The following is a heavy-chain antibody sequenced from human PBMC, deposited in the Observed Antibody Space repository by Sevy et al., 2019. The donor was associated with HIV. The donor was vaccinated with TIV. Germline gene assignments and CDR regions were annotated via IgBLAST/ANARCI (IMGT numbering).Heavy chain of an antibody. V-gene: IGHV3-11*01. CDR3: ASVARGSGSYFEYGMYV. Sequence: GGSLRLSCVASGFTFSDHYMSWVRQAPGKGLEWISYISYSSDRAIFYADSVKGRFTISRDNAKRSLYLDINSLRVDDTAIYYCASVARGSGSYFEYGMYVWGQGTSVTVSS. CDR1: GFTFSDHY. CDR2: ISYSSDRAI. D-gene: IGHD3-10*01. J-gene: IGHJ6*02.